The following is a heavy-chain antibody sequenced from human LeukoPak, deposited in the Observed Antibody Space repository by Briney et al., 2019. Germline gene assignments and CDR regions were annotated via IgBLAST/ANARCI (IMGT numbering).Heavy chain of an antibody. CDR2: ISCDGSNK. D-gene: IGHD2-2*02. Sequence: PGRSLRLSCAASGFTFSSYAMHWVSQAPGKGLEWVAVISCDGSNKYYADSVKGRFTISRDNSKNTLYLQMNSLRAEDTAVYYCARDPRYCSSTSCYKAFDYWGQGTLVTVSS. J-gene: IGHJ4*02. CDR3: ARDPRYCSSTSCYKAFDY. CDR1: GFTFSSYA. V-gene: IGHV3-30-3*01.